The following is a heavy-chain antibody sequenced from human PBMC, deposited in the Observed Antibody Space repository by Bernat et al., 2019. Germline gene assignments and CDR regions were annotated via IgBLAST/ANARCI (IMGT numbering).Heavy chain of an antibody. V-gene: IGHV4-59*12. CDR3: ARDDQYSSSGMGFDY. CDR1: GGSISSYY. Sequence: QVQLQESGPGLVKPSETLSLTCTVSGGSISSYYWSWIRQPPGKGLEWIGYIYYSGSTNYNPSLKSRVTISVDTSKNQFSLKLSSVTAADTAVYYCARDDQYSSSGMGFDYWGQGTLVTVSS. CDR2: IYYSGST. J-gene: IGHJ4*02. D-gene: IGHD6-6*01.